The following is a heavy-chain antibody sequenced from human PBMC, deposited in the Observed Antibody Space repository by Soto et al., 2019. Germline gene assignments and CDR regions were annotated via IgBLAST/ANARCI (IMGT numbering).Heavy chain of an antibody. D-gene: IGHD7-27*01. CDR3: ARDSNWGSDAFDI. CDR2: IYYSGST. Sequence: SETLSLTCTVSGGSISSYYWSWIRQPPGKGLEWIGYIYYSGSTNYNPSLKSRVTISVDTSKNQFSLKLSSVTAADMAVYYCARDSNWGSDAFDIWGQGTMVTVSS. V-gene: IGHV4-59*01. CDR1: GGSISSYY. J-gene: IGHJ3*02.